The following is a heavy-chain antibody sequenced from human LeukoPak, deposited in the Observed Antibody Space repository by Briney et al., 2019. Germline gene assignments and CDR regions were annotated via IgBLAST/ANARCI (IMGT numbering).Heavy chain of an antibody. CDR1: GFTFSSYA. CDR3: AKLIDDFWSGEYYFDY. Sequence: PGGSLRLSCAASGFTFSSYAMSWVRQAPGKGLEWVSAISGSGGSTYYADSVKGRFTISRDNSKNTLYLQMNSLRAEDTAVYYCAKLIDDFWSGEYYFDYWGQGTLVTVSS. J-gene: IGHJ4*02. V-gene: IGHV3-23*01. D-gene: IGHD3-3*01. CDR2: ISGSGGST.